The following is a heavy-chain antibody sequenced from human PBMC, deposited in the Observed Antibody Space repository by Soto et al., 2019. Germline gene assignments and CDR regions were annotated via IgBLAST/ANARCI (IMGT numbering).Heavy chain of an antibody. J-gene: IGHJ5*02. CDR2: ISGSGGST. CDR3: AKVGVAAAGKNWFHP. D-gene: IGHD6-13*01. CDR1: GFTFSSYA. V-gene: IGHV3-23*01. Sequence: GGSLSLSCAASGFTFSSYAMSWVRQAPGKGLEWVSAISGSGGSTYYADSVKGRFTISKDNSKNTLYLQMNSLRAEDTAVHYCAKVGVAAAGKNWFHPGGQEPLVTFS.